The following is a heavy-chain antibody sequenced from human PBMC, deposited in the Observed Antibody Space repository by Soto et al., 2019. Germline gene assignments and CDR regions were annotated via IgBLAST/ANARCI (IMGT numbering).Heavy chain of an antibody. CDR1: GGTFSSYA. Sequence: GASVKVSCKASGGTFSSYAISWVRQAPGQGLEWMGGIIPIFGTANYAQKFQGRVTITADESTSTAYMELSSLRSEDTAVYYCARVRTVTKASASITSPKRGYYFDYWGQGTLVTVSS. D-gene: IGHD4-17*01. V-gene: IGHV1-69*13. CDR2: IIPIFGTA. J-gene: IGHJ4*02. CDR3: ARVRTVTKASASITSPKRGYYFDY.